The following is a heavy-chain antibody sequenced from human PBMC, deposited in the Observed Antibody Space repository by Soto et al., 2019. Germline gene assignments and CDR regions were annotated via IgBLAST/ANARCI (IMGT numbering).Heavy chain of an antibody. CDR3: GRGRSGQIVVFY. V-gene: IGHV1-2*02. Sequence: ASVKVSCKASGYTFTGHYIHWVRQAPEQGPEWMGEIGPESGATRYAQKFQGRVTMTRDTSITTVYMELKNLSPDDTAVYYCGRGRSGQIVVFYWGQGTPVTISS. CDR1: GYTFTGHY. J-gene: IGHJ4*02. CDR2: IGPESGAT. D-gene: IGHD1-26*01.